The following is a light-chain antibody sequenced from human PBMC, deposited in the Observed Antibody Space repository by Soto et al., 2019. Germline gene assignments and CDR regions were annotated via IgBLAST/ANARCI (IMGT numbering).Light chain of an antibody. CDR3: QQYTDWPWGT. J-gene: IGKJ4*01. V-gene: IGKV3-15*01. CDR1: QSVHSN. Sequence: TQSPATLSLSPGETATLSCRASQSVHSNLAWFQQHPGQAPRLLIYGASSRATGIPVRFSGSGSGTEFTLTISSLQPADFAVYXCQQYTDWPWGTFGGGTKVDIK. CDR2: GAS.